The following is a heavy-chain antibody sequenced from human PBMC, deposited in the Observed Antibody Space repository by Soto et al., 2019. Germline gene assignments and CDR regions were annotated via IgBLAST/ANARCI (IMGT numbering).Heavy chain of an antibody. CDR1: GGSISSYY. Sequence: SETLSLTCTVSGGSISSYYWSWIRQPPGKGLEWIGYIYYSGSTNYNPSLKSRVTISVDTSKNQFSLKLSSVTAADTAVYYCARHSSGWSPRPGLLLHLDYWGQGTLVTVSS. J-gene: IGHJ4*02. CDR2: IYYSGST. D-gene: IGHD6-19*01. CDR3: ARHSSGWSPRPGLLLHLDY. V-gene: IGHV4-59*08.